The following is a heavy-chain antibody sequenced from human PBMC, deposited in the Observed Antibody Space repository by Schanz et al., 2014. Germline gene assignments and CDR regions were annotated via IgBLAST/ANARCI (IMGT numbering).Heavy chain of an antibody. CDR1: GFVFGDYY. CDR3: ARGGSGSHYRLDY. CDR2: ISGSSRTI. J-gene: IGHJ4*02. Sequence: VQVVESGGGLVQPGGSLRLSCAASGFVFGDYYMTWIRQAPGKGLEWVSYISGSSRTIYYADSMKGRFTVSRDNAENALYLQMNSLRAEDTGLYFCARGGSGSHYRLDYWGQGTLVTVSS. V-gene: IGHV3-11*04. D-gene: IGHD1-26*01.